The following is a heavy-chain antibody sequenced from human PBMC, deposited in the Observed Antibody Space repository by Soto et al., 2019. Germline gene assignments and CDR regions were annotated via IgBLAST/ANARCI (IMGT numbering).Heavy chain of an antibody. CDR1: GFTFSSYA. J-gene: IGHJ4*02. V-gene: IGHV3-23*01. D-gene: IGHD3-22*01. Sequence: EVQLLESGGGLVQPGGSLRLSCAASGFTFSSYAMRSVRQAPGKGLEWVSAITGSGDSTYYADSVKGGFTVSRDNSKNTLYLQMNSLRAEDTAVYYWAKVFVFTMIEGFDYWGLGTLVTVSS. CDR3: AKVFVFTMIEGFDY. CDR2: ITGSGDST.